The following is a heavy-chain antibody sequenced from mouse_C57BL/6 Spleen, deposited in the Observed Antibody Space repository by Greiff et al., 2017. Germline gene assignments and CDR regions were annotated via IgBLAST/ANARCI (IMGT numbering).Heavy chain of an antibody. V-gene: IGHV1-81*01. CDR3: SRAGTRETWFAY. Sequence: QVQLQQSGAELVRPGASVKLSCKASGYTFTSYGISWVKQRPGQGLEWIGEIYPRSGNTYYNEKFKGKATMTADKSSSTTYMELRSLTSEDSAVYVCSRAGTRETWFAYWGQGTLVTVSA. CDR2: IYPRSGNT. D-gene: IGHD3-1*01. J-gene: IGHJ3*01. CDR1: GYTFTSYG.